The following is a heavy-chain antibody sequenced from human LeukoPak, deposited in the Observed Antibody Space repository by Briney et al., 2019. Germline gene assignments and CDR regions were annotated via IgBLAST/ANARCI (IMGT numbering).Heavy chain of an antibody. V-gene: IGHV1-69*13. CDR3: ARRDYGGNFDY. CDR1: GGTFSSYA. D-gene: IGHD4-23*01. CDR2: IIPVFGTT. J-gene: IGHJ4*02. Sequence: SVKVSCKASGGTFSSYAVRWVRLTPGQGLEWLGGIIPVFGTTTYAQKFQGRVTITADESTSTAYMELSSLRSEDTAVYYCARRDYGGNFDYWGQGTLVTVSS.